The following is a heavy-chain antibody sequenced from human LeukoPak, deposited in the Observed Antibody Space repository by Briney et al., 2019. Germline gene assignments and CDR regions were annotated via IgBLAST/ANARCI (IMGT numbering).Heavy chain of an antibody. CDR2: IGIHSGRI. Sequence: PAGSLRLSCAASGFTFSAYSMNWVRQAPEKGLEWVSYIGIHSGRIYYADSVKGRFTISRDNARNSLYLQMDSLRAEDTAVYYCARDQAYSFDYWGQGTLVTVSS. V-gene: IGHV3-48*01. J-gene: IGHJ4*02. CDR1: GFTFSAYS. CDR3: ARDQAYSFDY. D-gene: IGHD4-11*01.